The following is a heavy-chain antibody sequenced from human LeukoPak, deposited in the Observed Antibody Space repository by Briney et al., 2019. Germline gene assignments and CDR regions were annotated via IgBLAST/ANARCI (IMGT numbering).Heavy chain of an antibody. CDR3: ARDYPTSGIVAIFDC. CDR1: GFTFNNYA. J-gene: IGHJ4*02. D-gene: IGHD1-1*01. V-gene: IGHV3-23*01. Sequence: GGSLRLSCASSGFTFNNYAMTWVRQAPGKGLVWVSSITASGGSTYCADSVKGRFTISRDNSKNTLYLQMSSLRAEDTAVYYCARDYPTSGIVAIFDCWGQGTLVTVSS. CDR2: ITASGGST.